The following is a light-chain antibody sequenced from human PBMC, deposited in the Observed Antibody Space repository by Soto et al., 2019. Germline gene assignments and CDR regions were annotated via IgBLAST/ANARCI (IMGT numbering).Light chain of an antibody. CDR1: NSSIGRNT. Sequence: QAVVTQPPSASATPGQRVTISCSGSNSSIGRNTVDWYQQLPGTAPKLLVYSNNQRPSGVPDRFSGSKSGTSGSLAISGLQSEDEADYYCAAWDDSLNGWVFGGGTQLTVL. J-gene: IGLJ3*02. V-gene: IGLV1-44*01. CDR2: SNN. CDR3: AAWDDSLNGWV.